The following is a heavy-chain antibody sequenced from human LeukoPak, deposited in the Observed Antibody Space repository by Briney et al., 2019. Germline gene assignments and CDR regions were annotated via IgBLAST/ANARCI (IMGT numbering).Heavy chain of an antibody. CDR3: AKDPLYSSSSHWFDP. CDR1: GFTFSSYA. J-gene: IGHJ5*02. Sequence: GGSLRLSCAASGFTFSSYAMSWVRQAPGKGLEWVSGISGSGGSTNYADSVKGRFTISRDNSKNTLYLQMNSLRAEDTAVYYCAKDPLYSSSSHWFDPWGQGTLVTVSS. V-gene: IGHV3-23*01. CDR2: ISGSGGST. D-gene: IGHD6-6*01.